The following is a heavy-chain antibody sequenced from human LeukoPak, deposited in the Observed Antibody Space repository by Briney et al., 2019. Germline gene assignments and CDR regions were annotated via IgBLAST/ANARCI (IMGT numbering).Heavy chain of an antibody. Sequence: GGSLRLSCAASGFTFDDYGMSWVRQAPGKGLVWVSRINSDGSSTSYADSVKGRFTISRDNAKNTLYLQMNSLRAEDTAVYYCARDPPGDYGGDYWGQGTLVTVSS. J-gene: IGHJ4*02. CDR3: ARDPPGDYGGDY. CDR2: INSDGSST. D-gene: IGHD4-23*01. V-gene: IGHV3-74*01. CDR1: GFTFDDYG.